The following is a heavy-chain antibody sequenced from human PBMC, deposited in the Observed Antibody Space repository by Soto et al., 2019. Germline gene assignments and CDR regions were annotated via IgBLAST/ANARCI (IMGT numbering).Heavy chain of an antibody. CDR1: GYTFTSYG. CDR3: ARDRGGYSGYGTFDY. D-gene: IGHD5-12*01. Sequence: VASVKVSCKASGYTFTSYGISWVRQAPGQGLEWMGWISAYNGNTNYAQKLQGRVTMTTDTSTSTAYMELRSLRSDDTAVYYCARDRGGYSGYGTFDYWGQGTLVTVSS. J-gene: IGHJ4*02. V-gene: IGHV1-18*01. CDR2: ISAYNGNT.